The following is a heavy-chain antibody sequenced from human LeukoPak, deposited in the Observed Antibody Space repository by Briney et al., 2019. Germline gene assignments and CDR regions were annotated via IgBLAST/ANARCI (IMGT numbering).Heavy chain of an antibody. CDR3: AREGAAARGFDP. D-gene: IGHD6-13*01. J-gene: IGHJ5*02. CDR1: GYTFTGYY. CDR2: INPNSGGT. Sequence: ASVKVSCKASGYTFTGYYMHWVRQAPGQGLAWMGWINPNSGGTNYAQKFQGRVTMTRDTSISTAYMELSRLRSDDTAVYYCAREGAAARGFDPWGQGTLVIVSS. V-gene: IGHV1-2*02.